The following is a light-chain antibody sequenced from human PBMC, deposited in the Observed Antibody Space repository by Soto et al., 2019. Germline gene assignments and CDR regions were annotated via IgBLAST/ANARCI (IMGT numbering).Light chain of an antibody. CDR2: GSS. Sequence: IVLTQSPATLSVSPGERATLSCRASQSVSSNLAWYQQKPGQAPRLLIYGSSTRATGIPDRFSGSGSVTEFTLTISSLQSEDFADYYCQQYNNWPLYTFGQGTQLEIK. CDR3: QQYNNWPLYT. CDR1: QSVSSN. J-gene: IGKJ2*01. V-gene: IGKV3-15*01.